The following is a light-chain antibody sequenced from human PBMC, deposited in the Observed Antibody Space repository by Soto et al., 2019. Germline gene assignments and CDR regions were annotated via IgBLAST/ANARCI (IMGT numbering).Light chain of an antibody. V-gene: IGLV1-40*01. CDR2: GNG. CDR1: RSNLGAGYD. J-gene: IGLJ1*01. CDR3: QSYDSSLSGSEV. Sequence: QSVLTQPPSVSGAPGQGITISCTGTRSNLGAGYDVHWYQQLPGAAPKLLIYGNGNRPSGVPVRFSGSKSGTSASLAITGLHAEDEADYYCQSYDSSLSGSEVFGNGTKLTVL.